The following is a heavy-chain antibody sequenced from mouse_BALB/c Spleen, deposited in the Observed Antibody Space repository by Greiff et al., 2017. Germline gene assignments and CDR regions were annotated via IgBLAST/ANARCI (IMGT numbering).Heavy chain of an antibody. J-gene: IGHJ3*01. D-gene: IGHD3-2*01. CDR1: GFTFSSYA. Sequence: EVQLVESGGGLVKPGGSLKLSCAASGFTFSSYAMSWVRQSPEKRLEWVAEISSGGSYTYYPDTVTGRFTISRDNAKNTLYLEMSSLRSEDTAMYYCARIKTARATWFAYWGQGTLVTVSA. CDR3: ARIKTARATWFAY. CDR2: ISSGGSYT. V-gene: IGHV5-9-4*01.